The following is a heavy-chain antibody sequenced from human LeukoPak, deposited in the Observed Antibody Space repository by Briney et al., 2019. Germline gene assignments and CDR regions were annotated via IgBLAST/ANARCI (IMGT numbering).Heavy chain of an antibody. Sequence: PGRSLRLSCAASGFTFSSYAMHWVRQAPGKGLEWVAVISYDGSNKYYADSVKGRFTISRDNSKNTLYLQMNSLRAEGTAVYYCARASGPLSFWGQGTLVTVSS. V-gene: IGHV3-30-3*01. CDR3: ARASGPLSF. CDR2: ISYDGSNK. CDR1: GFTFSSYA. D-gene: IGHD2-15*01. J-gene: IGHJ4*02.